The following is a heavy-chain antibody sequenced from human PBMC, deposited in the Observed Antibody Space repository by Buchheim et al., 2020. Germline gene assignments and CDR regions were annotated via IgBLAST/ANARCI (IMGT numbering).Heavy chain of an antibody. J-gene: IGHJ4*02. CDR3: ARGGDPIVGAMGYDY. CDR1: GFTFSSYA. V-gene: IGHV3-30-3*01. CDR2: ISYDGSNK. Sequence: QVQLVESGGGVVQPGRSLRLSCAASGFTFSSYAMHWVRQAPGKGLEWVAVISYDGSNKYYADSVKGRFTISRDNSKNTLYLQMNSLRAEDTAVYYCARGGDPIVGAMGYDYWGQGTL. D-gene: IGHD1-26*01.